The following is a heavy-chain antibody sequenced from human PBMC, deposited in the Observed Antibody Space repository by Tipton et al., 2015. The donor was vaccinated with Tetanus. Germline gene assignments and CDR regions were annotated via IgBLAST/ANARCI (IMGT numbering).Heavy chain of an antibody. J-gene: IGHJ2*01. V-gene: IGHV5-51*01. CDR1: GYNFATFW. D-gene: IGHD7-27*01. CDR2: IYPGGSGSDV. CDR3: ARRLGPYTGDHFWHFDL. Sequence: QLVQSGAEVKKPGESLKISCKASGYNFATFWIGWVRQKPGKGLEWMGIIYPGGSGSDVRYSPTFEGQVTISVDRSTTTAFLQWDRLKVSDTGMYYCARRLGPYTGDHFWHFDLWGRGTLVTVSS.